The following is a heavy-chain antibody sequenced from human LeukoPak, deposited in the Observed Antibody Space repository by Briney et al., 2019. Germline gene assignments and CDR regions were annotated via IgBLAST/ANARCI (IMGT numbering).Heavy chain of an antibody. V-gene: IGHV4-59*11. Sequence: KTSETMSLTCTVSGGSISPHYWSWVRPPPGKGLEWIGYSYYRGGTTYSPCLKSRVTISVDTSRNQFFLNLTSVTAADKAVYYCEREIYNYGLGYYTDVWGKGTTVIVSS. CDR1: GGSISPHY. CDR3: EREIYNYGLGYYTDV. D-gene: IGHD3-10*01. CDR2: SYYRGGT. J-gene: IGHJ6*03.